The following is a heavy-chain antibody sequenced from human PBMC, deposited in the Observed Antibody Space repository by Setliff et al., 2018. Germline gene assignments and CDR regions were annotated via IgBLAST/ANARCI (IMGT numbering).Heavy chain of an antibody. Sequence: SETLSLTCTVSGGSISTSSYWGWISQPPGKGLEWIGSIYYSGTTYYNPSLKSRVTISVDTSKNQFSLKLSSVTAADTAVYYCARRGYYYGWGDSNAFDIWGQGTMVTVSS. J-gene: IGHJ3*02. CDR3: ARRGYYYGWGDSNAFDI. CDR2: IYYSGTT. CDR1: GGSISTSSY. V-gene: IGHV4-39*01. D-gene: IGHD3-10*01.